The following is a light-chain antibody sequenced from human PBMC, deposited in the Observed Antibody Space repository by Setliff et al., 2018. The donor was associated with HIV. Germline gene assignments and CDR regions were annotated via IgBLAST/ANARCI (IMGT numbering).Light chain of an antibody. V-gene: IGLV2-23*02. Sequence: QSALTQPASVSGSPGQSITISCTGTSSDVGSYNLVSWYQQYPGKAPKVSIYEVSKRPSGVSNRFSGYKSGNTASLTISGLQAEDEADYSCCSYAGSSTYVFGIGTKGTVL. CDR3: CSYAGSSTYV. CDR2: EVS. J-gene: IGLJ1*01. CDR1: SSDVGSYNL.